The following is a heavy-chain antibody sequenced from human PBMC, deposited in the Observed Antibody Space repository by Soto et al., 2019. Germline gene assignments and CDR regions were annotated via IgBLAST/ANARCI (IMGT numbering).Heavy chain of an antibody. J-gene: IGHJ6*01. D-gene: IGHD3-10*01. CDR1: GFTFSSYA. CDR2: ISYDGSNK. CDR3: ARDLSIAALCAYGSGSYYWGTARDYYGMDV. Sequence: QVQLVESGGGVVQPGRSLRLSCAASGFTFSSYAMHWVRQAPGKGLEWVAVISYDGSNKYYADSVKGRFTISRDNSKNTLYLQMNSLRAEDTAVYYCARDLSIAALCAYGSGSYYWGTARDYYGMDVW. V-gene: IGHV3-30-3*01.